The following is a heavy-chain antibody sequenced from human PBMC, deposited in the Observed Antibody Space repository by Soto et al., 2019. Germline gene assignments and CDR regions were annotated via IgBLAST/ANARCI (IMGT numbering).Heavy chain of an antibody. V-gene: IGHV1-69*01. D-gene: IGHD2-2*01. CDR2: IIPISGTA. J-gene: IGHJ6*02. CDR1: GGTFSSYA. Sequence: QVQLVQSGAEVKKPGSSVKVSCKASGGTFSSYAISWVRQAPGQGLEWMGGIIPISGTANYAQKFQGRVTITADDSTSTADKELSSLRSEDTAVYYCATSQGSSTSLEIYYYYYYGMDVWGQGTTVTVSS. CDR3: ATSQGSSTSLEIYYYYYYGMDV.